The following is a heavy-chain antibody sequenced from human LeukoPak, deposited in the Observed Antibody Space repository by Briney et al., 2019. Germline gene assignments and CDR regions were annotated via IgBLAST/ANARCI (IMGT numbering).Heavy chain of an antibody. V-gene: IGHV3-30*02. CDR1: GFIFSNYG. Sequence: GTSLRLSCAASGFIFSNYGMHWVRQAPGKGLEWVAFIRYDGTTKYYADSVKGRFTISRDNSRNTLYLQMNSLRAEDTAVYYCAKDHDRDGLGAFDIWGQGTMVTVSS. D-gene: IGHD5-24*01. J-gene: IGHJ3*02. CDR3: AKDHDRDGLGAFDI. CDR2: IRYDGTTK.